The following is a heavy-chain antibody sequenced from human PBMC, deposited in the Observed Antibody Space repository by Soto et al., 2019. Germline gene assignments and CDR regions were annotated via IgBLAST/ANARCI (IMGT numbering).Heavy chain of an antibody. V-gene: IGHV3-23*01. CDR2: ISGSGGST. J-gene: IGHJ5*02. D-gene: IGHD1-26*01. CDR1: GFTFINYG. Sequence: GGSLRLSCGASGFTFINYGMTWVRQAPGKGLEWVSVISGSGGSTYYADSVKGRFTISRDNSGNTLDLQMNSLRAEDTALYYCAKGPPVGANSWYFDPWGQGTLVTVSS. CDR3: AKGPPVGANSWYFDP.